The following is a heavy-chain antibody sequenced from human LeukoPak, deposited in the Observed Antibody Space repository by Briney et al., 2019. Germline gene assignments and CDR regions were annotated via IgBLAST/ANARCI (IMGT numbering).Heavy chain of an antibody. CDR3: ASDGPRIYYDSTGAFDY. Sequence: PSETLSLTCAVSGGSISSGGYSWSWIRQPPGKGLEWIGYIYHSGSTYYNPSLKSRVTISVDTSKNQFSLKLSSVTAADTAVYYCASDGPRIYYDSTGAFDYWGQGTLVTVSS. D-gene: IGHD3-22*01. J-gene: IGHJ4*02. CDR1: GGSISSGGYS. CDR2: IYHSGST. V-gene: IGHV4-30-2*01.